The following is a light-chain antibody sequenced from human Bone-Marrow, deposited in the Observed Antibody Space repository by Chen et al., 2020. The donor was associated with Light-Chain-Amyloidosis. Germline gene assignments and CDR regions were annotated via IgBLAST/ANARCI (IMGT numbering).Light chain of an antibody. CDR1: NIGSTS. Sequence: SYVLTHPSSVSVAPGQTATIACGGNNIGSTSVNWYQQTPGQAPLLVVYDDSARPSGIPDRLSGSNSGNTATLTISRVEAGDEADYYCQVWDRSSDRPVFGGGTKLTVL. CDR3: QVWDRSSDRPV. CDR2: DDS. J-gene: IGLJ3*02. V-gene: IGLV3-21*02.